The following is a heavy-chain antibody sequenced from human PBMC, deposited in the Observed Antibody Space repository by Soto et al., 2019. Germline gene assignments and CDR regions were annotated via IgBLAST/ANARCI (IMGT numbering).Heavy chain of an antibody. CDR2: INSDGSNI. Sequence: LRLSFVASGFTFTHYRIHWVRQAPGKGLEWVARINSDGSNINYADSVKGRFTISRDNSKNTVFLQMHSLTDDDSALYFCARAGDWNYVQDFWGQGTLVTVSS. J-gene: IGHJ4*02. V-gene: IGHV3-74*01. CDR3: ARAGDWNYVQDF. D-gene: IGHD1-7*01. CDR1: GFTFTHYR.